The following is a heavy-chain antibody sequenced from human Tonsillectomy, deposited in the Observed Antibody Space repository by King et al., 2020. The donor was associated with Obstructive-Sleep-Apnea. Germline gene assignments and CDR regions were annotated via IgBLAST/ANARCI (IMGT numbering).Heavy chain of an antibody. J-gene: IGHJ4*02. CDR2: IYLDDCK. CDR3: AHRSSGGPSGFDY. Sequence: TLKESGPTLVKPTQTLTLTCTFSGFSLSTSGVGVGWIRQPPGKALEWLALIYLDDCKRYSPSLKRRPTITKDPSENQVVFTMTNMEPVDTATYYCAHRSSGGPSGFDYWGQGTLVTVSS. CDR1: GFSLSTSGVG. D-gene: IGHD6-19*01. V-gene: IGHV2-5*02.